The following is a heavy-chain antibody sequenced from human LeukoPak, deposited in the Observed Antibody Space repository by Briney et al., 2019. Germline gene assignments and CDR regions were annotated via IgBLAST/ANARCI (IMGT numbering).Heavy chain of an antibody. Sequence: GGSLGLSCAASGFTFGSHWMSWVRQAPGKGLEWVANIKPDGSAKYYVDSVKGRFTISRDNAKNSLYLQMNSLRVEDTAVYNCAREPWGYSYIDYWGRGTLVTVSS. CDR1: GFTFGSHW. D-gene: IGHD5-24*01. V-gene: IGHV3-7*03. CDR2: IKPDGSAK. J-gene: IGHJ4*02. CDR3: AREPWGYSYIDY.